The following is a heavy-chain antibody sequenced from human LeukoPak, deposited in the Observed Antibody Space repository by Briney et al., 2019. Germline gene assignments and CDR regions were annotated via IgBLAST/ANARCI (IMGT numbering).Heavy chain of an antibody. V-gene: IGHV4-59*01. J-gene: IGHJ6*02. CDR1: GGSISSYY. D-gene: IGHD5-18*01. Sequence: SETLSLTCTVSGGSISSYYWSWIRQPPGKGLEWIGDIYYSGSTNYNPSLKSRVTISVDTSKNQFSLKLRSVTAADTAVYYCARFMAKRRGYSYSWVYYYGMDVWGQGTTVTVSS. CDR3: ARFMAKRRGYSYSWVYYYGMDV. CDR2: IYYSGST.